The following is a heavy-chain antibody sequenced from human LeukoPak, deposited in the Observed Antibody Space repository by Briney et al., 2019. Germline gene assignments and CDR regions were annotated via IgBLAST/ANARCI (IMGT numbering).Heavy chain of an antibody. Sequence: PGRSLRLSCAASGFTFSSYAMSWVRQAPGKGLEWVSVISGSGGSTYYADSVEGRFTISRDNSKNTLYLQMNSLRAEDTAVYYCAKIMVLGVVRYFDLWGRGTLVTVSS. CDR2: ISGSGGST. V-gene: IGHV3-23*01. CDR3: AKIMVLGVVRYFDL. D-gene: IGHD3-3*01. J-gene: IGHJ2*01. CDR1: GFTFSSYA.